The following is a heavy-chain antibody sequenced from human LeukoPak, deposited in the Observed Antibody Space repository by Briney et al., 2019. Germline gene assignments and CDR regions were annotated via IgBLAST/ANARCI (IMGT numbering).Heavy chain of an antibody. J-gene: IGHJ4*02. CDR2: IGSSSTYI. Sequence: GGSLRLSCAASGFTFSSYSMNWVRRAPGKGLEWVSSIGSSSTYIYYTDSVKGRFTISRDNAKNSLYLQMNNLRAEDTAVYYCARGPDNYGRYDYWGQGTLVTVSS. CDR3: ARGPDNYGRYDY. D-gene: IGHD5-18*01. V-gene: IGHV3-21*01. CDR1: GFTFSSYS.